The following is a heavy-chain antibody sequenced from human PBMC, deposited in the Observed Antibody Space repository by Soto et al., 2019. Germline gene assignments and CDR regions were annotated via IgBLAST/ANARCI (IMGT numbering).Heavy chain of an antibody. J-gene: IGHJ4*02. CDR3: AAFVVTASRNSGFEV. CDR2: GLYSWST. CDR1: GVSINTNDYY. V-gene: IGHV4-39*01. D-gene: IGHD2-21*02. Sequence: SETLSLTCTVSGVSINTNDYYWGWVRQPPGEGLEWIGNGLYSWSTFYNPSLKNRLTISVDTSKNQFSLRLKSVTAADEYVHYCAAFVVTASRNSGFEVWGQGTLVNVSS.